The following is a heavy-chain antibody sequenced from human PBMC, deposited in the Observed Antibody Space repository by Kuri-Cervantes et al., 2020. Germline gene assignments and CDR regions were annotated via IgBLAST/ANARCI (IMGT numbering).Heavy chain of an antibody. CDR2: IGSAGDT. Sequence: GESLKISCAASGFTFSRYDMHWVRQVTGKGLEWVSAIGSAGDTYYPGSVKGRFTISRENAKNSLYLQMNSLRAEDTAMYYCAKDGISYCGSDCYLDYWGQGTLVTVSS. J-gene: IGHJ4*02. D-gene: IGHD2-21*02. CDR1: GFTFSRYD. V-gene: IGHV3-13*01. CDR3: AKDGISYCGSDCYLDY.